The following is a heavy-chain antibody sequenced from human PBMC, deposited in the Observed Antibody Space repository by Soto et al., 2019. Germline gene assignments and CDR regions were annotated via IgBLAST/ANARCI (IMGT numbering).Heavy chain of an antibody. J-gene: IGHJ4*02. D-gene: IGHD4-4*01. CDR2: ISYDGSNK. V-gene: IGHV3-30*18. Sequence: PGGSLRLSCAASGFTFSSYGMHWVRQAPGKGLEWVAVISYDGSNKYHADSVKGRFTISRDNSKNTLYLQMNSLRAEDTAVYYCAKEPSKQGYWGQGTLVTVSS. CDR1: GFTFSSYG. CDR3: AKEPSKQGY.